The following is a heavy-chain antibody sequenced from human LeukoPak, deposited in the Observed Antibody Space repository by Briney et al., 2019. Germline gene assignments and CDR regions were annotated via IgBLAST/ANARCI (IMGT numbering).Heavy chain of an antibody. CDR1: GYSISSGYY. CDR3: AREDRIGGATSDY. V-gene: IGHV4-38-2*02. J-gene: IGHJ4*02. D-gene: IGHD1-26*01. Sequence: SETLSLTCTVSGYSISSGYYWGWIRPPPGKGLEWIGSIYHSGSTNYNPSLKRRVTISVDTSKNQFSLKLSSVTAADTTVYYCAREDRIGGATSDYWGQGTLVTVSS. CDR2: IYHSGST.